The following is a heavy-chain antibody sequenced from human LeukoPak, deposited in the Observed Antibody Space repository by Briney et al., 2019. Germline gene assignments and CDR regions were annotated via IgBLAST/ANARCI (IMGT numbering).Heavy chain of an antibody. CDR2: IRSRTFRGTT. CDR3: TREDLYYYYMDV. J-gene: IGHJ6*03. CDR1: GFTFGEHV. V-gene: IGHV3-49*04. Sequence: GGSLRLSCAASGFTFGEHVVSWVSQAPGKGLEWVGLIRSRTFRGTTENAASVEGRFTFSRDDSKSIAYLQMNSLKTEDTAVYYYTREDLYYYYMDVWGKGTTVTVSS.